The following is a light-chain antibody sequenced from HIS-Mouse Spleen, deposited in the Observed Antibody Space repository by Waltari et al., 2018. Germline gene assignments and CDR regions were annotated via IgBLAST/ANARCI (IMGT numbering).Light chain of an antibody. CDR3: QVWDSSSDHVV. CDR1: NIGSKS. CDR2: EDS. Sequence: SYVLTQPPSVSVAPGKTARITCGGNNIGSKSVHWYQQKPGQAPVLVVYEDSDRPSGSPGGFSGSNSANTATLTISRVEAGDEADYYCQVWDSSSDHVVFGGGTKLPVL. J-gene: IGLJ2*01. V-gene: IGLV3-21*03.